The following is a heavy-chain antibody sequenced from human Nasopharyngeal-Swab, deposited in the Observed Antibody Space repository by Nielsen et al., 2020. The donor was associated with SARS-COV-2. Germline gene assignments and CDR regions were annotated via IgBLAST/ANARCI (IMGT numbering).Heavy chain of an antibody. V-gene: IGHV1-2*04. CDR1: GYTFTGYY. J-gene: IGHJ6*02. D-gene: IGHD6-19*01. CDR2: INPNSGGT. CDR3: ARDGIAVAGTDYYGMDV. Sequence: ASVKVSCKASGYTFTGYYMHWVRQAPGQGLEWMGWINPNSGGTNYAQKFQGWVTMTRDTSISTAYMGLSRLRSDDTAVYYCARDGIAVAGTDYYGMDVWGQGTTVTVSS.